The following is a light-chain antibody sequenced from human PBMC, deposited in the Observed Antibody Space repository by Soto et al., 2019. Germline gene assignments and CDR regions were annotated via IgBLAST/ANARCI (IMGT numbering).Light chain of an antibody. J-gene: IGLJ1*01. Sequence: QAVVTQVPSLTVSPGGTVTLTCASSTGAVTSGHYPNWFQQKPGQAPRTLIYSTNNRYSWTPARFSGSLLGGKAALTLSAVQPEDEADYYCLLYYGGAYVFGSGTKLTVL. V-gene: IGLV7-43*01. CDR1: TGAVTSGHY. CDR2: STN. CDR3: LLYYGGAYV.